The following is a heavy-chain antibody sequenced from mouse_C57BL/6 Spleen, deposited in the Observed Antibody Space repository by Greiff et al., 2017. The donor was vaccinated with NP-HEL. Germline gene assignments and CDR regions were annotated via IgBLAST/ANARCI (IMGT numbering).Heavy chain of an antibody. CDR3: TGGYYDYDGGAGDY. CDR2: IRWKSDNYAT. V-gene: IGHV6-3*01. J-gene: IGHJ4*01. D-gene: IGHD2-4*01. CDR1: GFTFRNYW. Sequence: EVKLQESGGGLVQPGGSMKLSCVASGFTFRNYWMNWVRQSPEKGLEWVAQIRWKSDNYATPYAESVKGRFTISRDDSKSSVNLQTNNLRAEDTGIYCSTGGYYDYDGGAGDYWGQGTSVTVSS.